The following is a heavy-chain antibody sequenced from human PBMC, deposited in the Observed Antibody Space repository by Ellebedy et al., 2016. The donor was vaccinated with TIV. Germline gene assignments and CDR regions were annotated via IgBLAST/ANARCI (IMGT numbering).Heavy chain of an antibody. D-gene: IGHD5-18*01. V-gene: IGHV4-59*01. CDR3: AKSPYSYGSDGLSYFDY. Sequence: SETLSLTCTVSGGSISSYYWSWIRQPPGKGLEWIGYIYYSGSTNYNPSLKSRVTISVDTSKNQFSLKLSSVTAADTAVYYCAKSPYSYGSDGLSYFDYWGQGTLVTVSS. J-gene: IGHJ4*02. CDR1: GGSISSYY. CDR2: IYYSGST.